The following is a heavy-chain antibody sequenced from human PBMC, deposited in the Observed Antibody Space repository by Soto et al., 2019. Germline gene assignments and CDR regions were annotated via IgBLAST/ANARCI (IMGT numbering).Heavy chain of an antibody. Sequence: GVLRLSCAASGFTLSDYAMTWVRQGPGKGLEWVSAISGSGDSTYYTDSVRGRFTISRDNSKNTLYLEMNGLRAEDTAVYYCAKDFLQDWGQGTLVTVSS. CDR1: GFTLSDYA. CDR3: AKDFLQD. V-gene: IGHV3-23*01. J-gene: IGHJ4*02. CDR2: ISGSGDST.